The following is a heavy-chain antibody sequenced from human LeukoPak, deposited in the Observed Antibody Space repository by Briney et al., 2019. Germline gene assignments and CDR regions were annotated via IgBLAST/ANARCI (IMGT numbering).Heavy chain of an antibody. CDR1: GGSISGGSEC. CDR3: ARALGYCTSTSCSDHFDY. Sequence: PAEPLTLTCTASGGSISGGSECWSWIWPPPEKKLEWIGRIYTSGSTNYNPSLKSRVTISVDTSKNQFSLKLSSVTAADTAVYYCARALGYCTSTSCSDHFDYWGQGTLVTVSS. D-gene: IGHD2-2*01. V-gene: IGHV4-61*02. J-gene: IGHJ4*02. CDR2: IYTSGST.